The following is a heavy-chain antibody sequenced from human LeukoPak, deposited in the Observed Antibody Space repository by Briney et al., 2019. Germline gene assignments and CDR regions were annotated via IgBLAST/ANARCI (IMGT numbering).Heavy chain of an antibody. D-gene: IGHD2-2*01. CDR1: GFTFSSYG. Sequence: PGGSLRLSCAASGFTFSSYGMHWVRQAPGKGLEWVAVISYDGGNKYYADSVKGRFTISRDNSKNTLYLQINSLRAEDTAVYYWAKGFCSNSFYDDYWGQGTLVTVSS. CDR2: ISYDGGNK. V-gene: IGHV3-30*18. J-gene: IGHJ4*02. CDR3: AKGFCSNSFYDDY.